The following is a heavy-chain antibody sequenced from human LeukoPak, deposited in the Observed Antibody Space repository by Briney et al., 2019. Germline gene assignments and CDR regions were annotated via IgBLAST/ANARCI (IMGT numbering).Heavy chain of an antibody. Sequence: PGGSLRLSCAASGFSFSSYAMSWVRQAPGKGLEWVSSISGSGGSTNYADSVKGRFTISRDNSKNTLFLQMNSLRAEDTAVYYCAKDGGNNVVVVAALHYWGQGTLATVSS. CDR1: GFSFSSYA. J-gene: IGHJ4*02. CDR2: ISGSGGST. CDR3: AKDGGNNVVVVAALHY. D-gene: IGHD2-15*01. V-gene: IGHV3-23*01.